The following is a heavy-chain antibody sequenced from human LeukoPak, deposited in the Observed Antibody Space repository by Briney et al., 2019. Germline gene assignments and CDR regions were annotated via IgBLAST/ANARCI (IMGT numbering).Heavy chain of an antibody. Sequence: PSETLSLTCTVSGGSISGYYWTWIRQPPGKGLEWIGYMYYNGNTNYNPSLKSRITISVDTSKNQFSLKLSSVTAADTAVYYCARGGVMSSSWTNWFDPWGQGTLVTVSS. J-gene: IGHJ5*02. CDR3: ARGGVMSSSWTNWFDP. CDR2: MYYNGNT. CDR1: GGSISGYY. D-gene: IGHD6-13*01. V-gene: IGHV4-59*08.